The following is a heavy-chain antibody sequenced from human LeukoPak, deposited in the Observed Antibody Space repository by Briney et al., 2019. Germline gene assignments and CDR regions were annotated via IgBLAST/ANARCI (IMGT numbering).Heavy chain of an antibody. V-gene: IGHV4-34*01. J-gene: IGHJ6*02. CDR3: ARTVITMVRGAVTVQFYYSGMDV. D-gene: IGHD3-10*01. CDR1: GGSFNGYY. Sequence: PSETLSLTCAVYGGSFNGYYWTWIRQPPGKGLEWIGEIDHSGSTNYNPSLKGRVTISVDTSKKQFSLRLRSVTAADTAVYYCARTVITMVRGAVTVQFYYSGMDVWGQGTTVTVSS. CDR2: IDHSGST.